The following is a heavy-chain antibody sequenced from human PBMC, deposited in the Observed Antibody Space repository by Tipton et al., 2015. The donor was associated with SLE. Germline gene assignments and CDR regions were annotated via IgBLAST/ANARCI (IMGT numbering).Heavy chain of an antibody. V-gene: IGHV3-9*01. D-gene: IGHD2-2*02. J-gene: IGHJ6*03. CDR1: GFTFDDYA. Sequence: SLRLSCAASGFTFDDYAMHWVRQAPGKGLEWVSSISWNSGIIAYADSVKGRFTISRDNAKNSLYLQMNSLRAEDTAVYYCARGRVVPAAISDYYYYMDVWGKGTTVTVSS. CDR2: ISWNSGII. CDR3: ARGRVVPAAISDYYYYMDV.